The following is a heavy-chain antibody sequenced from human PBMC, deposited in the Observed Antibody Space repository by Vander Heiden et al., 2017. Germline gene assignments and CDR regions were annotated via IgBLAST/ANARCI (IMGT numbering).Heavy chain of an antibody. CDR2: IDWDDDK. V-gene: IGHV2-70*01. D-gene: IGHD6-13*01. CDR1: GLSLSTSGLR. CDR3: ARSYVRYSSSWYYYYGMDV. J-gene: IGHJ6*02. Sequence: QVTLRESGPALVKPTKTLTLTCTFAGLSLSTSGLRVSWRRQHQGKALEWLALIDWDDDKYYSTSLKTRLTISKDTSKNQVVLTMTNMDPVDTATYYCARSYVRYSSSWYYYYGMDVWGQGTTVTVSS.